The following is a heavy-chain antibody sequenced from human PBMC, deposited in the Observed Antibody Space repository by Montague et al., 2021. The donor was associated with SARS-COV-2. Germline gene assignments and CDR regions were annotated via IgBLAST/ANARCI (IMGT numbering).Heavy chain of an antibody. Sequence: SETLSLTCTVSGGSISSYYWNWIRQPPGKGLEWIGYIYYSGSTNYNPSLKSRVTISVDTSKNQFSLKLSSVTAADTAVYYCARAIGSMYSSGWYYYYYGMDVWGQGTTVTVSS. CDR2: IYYSGST. V-gene: IGHV4-59*01. CDR3: ARAIGSMYSSGWYYYYYGMDV. J-gene: IGHJ6*02. D-gene: IGHD6-19*01. CDR1: GGSISSYY.